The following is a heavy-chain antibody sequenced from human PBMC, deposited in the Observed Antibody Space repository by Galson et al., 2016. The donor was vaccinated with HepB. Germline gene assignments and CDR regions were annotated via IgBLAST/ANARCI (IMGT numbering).Heavy chain of an antibody. CDR2: IKQDGSEK. CDR3: AGGYFWFGEGLSDF. D-gene: IGHD3-10*01. V-gene: IGHV3-7*03. CDR1: GFTFSSNW. J-gene: IGHJ4*02. Sequence: SLRLSCAASGFTFSSNWMNWVRQAPGKGLEWVANIKQDGSEKYYVDSVKGRFTISRDNARKSLYLQMDSLRVEDTALYYCAGGYFWFGEGLSDFWGQGTLVTVSS.